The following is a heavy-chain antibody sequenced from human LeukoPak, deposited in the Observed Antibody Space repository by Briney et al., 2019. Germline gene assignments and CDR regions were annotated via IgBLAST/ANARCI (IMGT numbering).Heavy chain of an antibody. CDR1: GGSISSSNW. Sequence: SETLSLTCAVSGGSISSSNWWSWVRQPPGKGLEWIGEIYHSGSTNYNPSLKSRVTISVDKSKNQFSLKLSSVTAADTAVYYCASFVVAATLMAFDIWGQGTLVTVSS. D-gene: IGHD2-15*01. V-gene: IGHV4-4*02. J-gene: IGHJ4*02. CDR2: IYHSGST. CDR3: ASFVVAATLMAFDI.